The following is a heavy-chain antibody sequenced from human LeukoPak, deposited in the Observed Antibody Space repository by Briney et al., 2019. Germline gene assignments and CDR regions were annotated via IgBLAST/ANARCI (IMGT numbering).Heavy chain of an antibody. J-gene: IGHJ6*02. CDR3: ARHSSPYSYYYYGMDV. V-gene: IGHV4-59*08. CDR2: IYYSGST. Sequence: PSETLSLTCAVYGGSFSGYYWSWIRQPPGKGLEWIGYIYYSGSTNYNPSLKSRVTISVDTSKNQFSLKLSSVTAADTAVYYCARHSSPYSYYYYGMDVWGQGTTVTVSS. D-gene: IGHD5-18*01. CDR1: GGSFSGYY.